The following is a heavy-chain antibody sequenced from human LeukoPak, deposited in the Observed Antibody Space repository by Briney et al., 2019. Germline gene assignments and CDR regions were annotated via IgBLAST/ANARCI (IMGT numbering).Heavy chain of an antibody. CDR1: RFTFSSYV. CDR3: AKDAPLWFGELLQYYFDY. CDR2: ISGSGGST. J-gene: IGHJ4*02. Sequence: GGSLRLSCAASRFTFSSYVMTWVRQAPGKGLEWVSAISGSGGSTYYADSVKGRFTISRDNSKNTLYLQMNSLRAEDTAVYYCAKDAPLWFGELLQYYFDYWGQGTLVTVSS. D-gene: IGHD3-10*01. V-gene: IGHV3-23*01.